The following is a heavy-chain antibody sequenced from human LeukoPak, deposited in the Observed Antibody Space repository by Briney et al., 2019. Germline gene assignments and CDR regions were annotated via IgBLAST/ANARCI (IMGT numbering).Heavy chain of an antibody. V-gene: IGHV3-21*01. J-gene: IGHJ5*02. CDR3: ARQYSSSGNWFDP. Sequence: PGGSLRLSCAASGFTVSASYMSWVRQAPGKGLEWVSSISSSSSYIYYADSVKGRFTISRDNAKNSLYLQMNSLRAEDTAVYYCARQYSSSGNWFDPWGQGTLVTVSS. CDR2: ISSSSSYI. CDR1: GFTVSASY. D-gene: IGHD6-13*01.